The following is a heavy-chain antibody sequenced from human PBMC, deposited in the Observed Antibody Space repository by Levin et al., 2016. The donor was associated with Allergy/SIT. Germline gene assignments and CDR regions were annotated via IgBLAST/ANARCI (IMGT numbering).Heavy chain of an antibody. V-gene: IGHV3-23*01. CDR2: ISGSGGST. Sequence: WIRQPPGKGLEWVSAISGSGGSTYYADSVKGRFTISRDDSKNTLYLQMNSLRAEDTAVYYCAKGGGIAARNYFDYWGQGTLVTVSS. J-gene: IGHJ4*02. CDR3: AKGGGIAARNYFDY. D-gene: IGHD6-6*01.